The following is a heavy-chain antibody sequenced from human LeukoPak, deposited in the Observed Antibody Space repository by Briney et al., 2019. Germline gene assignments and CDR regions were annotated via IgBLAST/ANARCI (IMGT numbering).Heavy chain of an antibody. Sequence: PGGSLRLSCAASGFTFSISAMSWVRQAPGKGLEWVSSISSSSGYIYYADSVKGRFTISRDNAKSSLCLQMNSLRVEDTAVYYCARAPYDILTGYSGYFDYRGQGTLVTVSS. CDR2: ISSSSGYI. V-gene: IGHV3-21*01. CDR3: ARAPYDILTGYSGYFDY. J-gene: IGHJ4*02. D-gene: IGHD3-9*01. CDR1: GFTFSISA.